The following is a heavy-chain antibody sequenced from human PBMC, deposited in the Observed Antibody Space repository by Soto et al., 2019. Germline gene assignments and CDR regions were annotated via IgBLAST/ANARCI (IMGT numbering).Heavy chain of an antibody. J-gene: IGHJ6*02. CDR3: AGNSRLRYYYGMDV. CDR2: IYYSGST. CDR1: GGSISSGDYY. Sequence: PSESLSLTCTVSGGSISSGDYYWSWIRQPPGKGLEWIGYIYYSGSTYYNTSLKSRVTISVDTSKNQFSLKLSSVTAADTAVYYCAGNSRLRYYYGMDVWGQGTTVT. V-gene: IGHV4-30-4*01.